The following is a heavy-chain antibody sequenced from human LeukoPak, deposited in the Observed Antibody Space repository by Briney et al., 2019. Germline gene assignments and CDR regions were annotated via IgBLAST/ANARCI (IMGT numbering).Heavy chain of an antibody. CDR2: ISSSSSYI. CDR3: ARESSVPEFDP. Sequence: GGSLRLSCAASGFTFSSYAMSWVRQAPGKGLEWVSSISSSSSYIYYADSVKGRFTISRDNAKNSLYLQMNSLRAEDTAVYYCARESSVPEFDPWGQGTLVTVSS. D-gene: IGHD2-2*01. V-gene: IGHV3-21*01. CDR1: GFTFSSYA. J-gene: IGHJ5*02.